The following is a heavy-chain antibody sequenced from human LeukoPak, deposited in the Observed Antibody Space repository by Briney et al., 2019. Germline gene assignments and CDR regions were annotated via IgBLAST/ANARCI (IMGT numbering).Heavy chain of an antibody. Sequence: GGPLRPSCAASGFTFSSYGMHWVRQAPGKGLEGLAFIRYDGSNKYYADSVKGRFTISRDNSKNTLCLQMSSLRAEDTAVYYCAKEAYSSGWYWLDYWGQGTLVTVSS. J-gene: IGHJ4*02. CDR3: AKEAYSSGWYWLDY. CDR2: IRYDGSNK. D-gene: IGHD6-19*01. CDR1: GFTFSSYG. V-gene: IGHV3-30*02.